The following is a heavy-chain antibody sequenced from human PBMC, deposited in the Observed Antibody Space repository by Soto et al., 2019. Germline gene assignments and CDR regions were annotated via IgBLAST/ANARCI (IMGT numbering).Heavy chain of an antibody. CDR1: GYSFTSYW. CDR3: ATTLGRYSYFSYYYYGMDV. D-gene: IGHD5-18*01. V-gene: IGHV5-10-1*01. CDR2: IDPSDSYT. J-gene: IGHJ6*02. Sequence: PGESLKISCKGSGYSFTSYWISWVRQMPGKGLEWMGRIDPSDSYTNYSPSFQGHVTISADKSTSTAYLQWSSLKASDTAMYYCATTLGRYSYFSYYYYGMDVWGQGTTVTVSS.